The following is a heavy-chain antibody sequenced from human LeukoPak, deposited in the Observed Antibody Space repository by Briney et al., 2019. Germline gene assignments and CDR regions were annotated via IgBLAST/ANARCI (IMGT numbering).Heavy chain of an antibody. J-gene: IGHJ4*02. CDR2: INPSGGST. Sequence: ASVKVSCKASGYTFTSYYMHWVRQAPGQGLEWMGIINPSGGSTSYAQKFQGRVTMTRDMSTSTVYMELSSLRSDDTAVYYCASHSSSWYGGFDYWGQGTLVTVSS. CDR3: ASHSSSWYGGFDY. D-gene: IGHD6-13*01. CDR1: GYTFTSYY. V-gene: IGHV1-46*01.